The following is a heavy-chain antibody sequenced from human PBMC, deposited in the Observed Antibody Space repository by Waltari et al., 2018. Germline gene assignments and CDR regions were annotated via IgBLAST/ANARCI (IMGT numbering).Heavy chain of an antibody. D-gene: IGHD1-26*01. Sequence: QVQLQESGPGLVKPSETLSLTCTVSGGSVSSGSYYWSWIRQPPGQGLEWIGDIYYSGSTNYNPSLKSRVTISVDTSKNQFSLKLSSVTAADTAVYYCARDNPPSGPPDTLYGMDVWGQGTTVTVSS. CDR2: IYYSGST. J-gene: IGHJ6*02. V-gene: IGHV4-61*01. CDR1: GGSVSSGSYY. CDR3: ARDNPPSGPPDTLYGMDV.